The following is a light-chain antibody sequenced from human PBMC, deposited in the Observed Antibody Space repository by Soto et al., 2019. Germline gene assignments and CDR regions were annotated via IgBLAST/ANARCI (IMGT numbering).Light chain of an antibody. J-gene: IGKJ4*01. V-gene: IGKV3-15*01. CDR2: GAS. Sequence: EIVMTQSPATLSVSPGERATLSCRASQSVSSNLAWYQQKPGQAPRLLIYGASTRATGIPARFSGSGSGTEFTLTISSLQYEDFAVYYCQPYNNWPPLTFGGGTKVEIK. CDR3: QPYNNWPPLT. CDR1: QSVSSN.